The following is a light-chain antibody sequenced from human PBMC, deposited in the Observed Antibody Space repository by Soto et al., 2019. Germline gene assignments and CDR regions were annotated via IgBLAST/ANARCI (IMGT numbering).Light chain of an antibody. J-gene: IGKJ3*01. V-gene: IGKV3-11*01. CDR2: DTS. Sequence: ELVLTQSPATLSLSPGERATLSCRASQSVSSNFAWYRQKPGQAPRLLIYDTSNRATGIPARFRGSGSGTDFALTISSLGPEDFGVSCCQQGSNWPPLFVPGTKVDI. CDR3: QQGSNWPPL. CDR1: QSVSSN.